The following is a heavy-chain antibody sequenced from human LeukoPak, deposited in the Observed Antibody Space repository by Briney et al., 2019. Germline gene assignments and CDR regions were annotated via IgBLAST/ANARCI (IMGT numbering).Heavy chain of an antibody. CDR2: IYPGDSDT. CDR3: ARHVYSSSWYYFDY. Sequence: GESLQISSQGSGYSFTSYWIGWVRQMPGKGLEWMGIIYPGDSDTRYSPSFQGQVTISADKSISTAYLQWSSLKASDTAMYYCARHVYSSSWYYFDYWGQGTLVTVSS. J-gene: IGHJ4*02. V-gene: IGHV5-51*01. D-gene: IGHD6-13*01. CDR1: GYSFTSYW.